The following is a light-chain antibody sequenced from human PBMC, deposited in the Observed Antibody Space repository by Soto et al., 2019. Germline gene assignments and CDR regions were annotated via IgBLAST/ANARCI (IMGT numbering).Light chain of an antibody. CDR1: QSVRTV. V-gene: IGKV3-11*01. Sequence: EIVLTQSPATLSLSPGERATLSCGASQSVRTVLAWYQQKPGQAPRLLIYDASIRATGVPARFSGSGSGTDFTLTISNLESEDFGVYYCQQRTDWPTITFGQGTRLDIK. CDR3: QQRTDWPTIT. J-gene: IGKJ5*01. CDR2: DAS.